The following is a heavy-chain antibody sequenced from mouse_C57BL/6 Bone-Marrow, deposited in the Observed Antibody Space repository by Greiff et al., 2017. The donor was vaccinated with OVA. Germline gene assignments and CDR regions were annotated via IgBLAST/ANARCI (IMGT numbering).Heavy chain of an antibody. J-gene: IGHJ4*01. CDR2: INPNNGGT. D-gene: IGHD2-1*01. CDR3: AIYYGNYYYAMDY. V-gene: IGHV1-26*01. CDR1: GYTSTDYY. Sequence: EVQLQQSGPELVKPGASVKISCKASGYTSTDYYMNWVKQSHGKSLEWIGDINPNNGGTSYNQKFKGKATLTVDKSSSTAYMELRSLTSEDSAVYYCAIYYGNYYYAMDYWGQGTSVTVSS.